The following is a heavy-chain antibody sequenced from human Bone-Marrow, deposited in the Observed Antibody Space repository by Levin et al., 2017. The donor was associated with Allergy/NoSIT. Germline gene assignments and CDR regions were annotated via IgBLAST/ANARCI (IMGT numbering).Heavy chain of an antibody. V-gene: IGHV3-43*01. J-gene: IGHJ4*02. CDR3: AKDLSPRIAVTGNIEY. CDR2: ISWDASTT. D-gene: IGHD6-19*01. CDR1: GFTFHDST. Sequence: LSLTCAASGFTFHDSTMHWVRQAPQRGLEWVSLISWDASTTYYADSVRGRFTISRDNSKNALYLQMNSLTTEDTALYYCAKDLSPRIAVTGNIEYWGQGTLVTVSS.